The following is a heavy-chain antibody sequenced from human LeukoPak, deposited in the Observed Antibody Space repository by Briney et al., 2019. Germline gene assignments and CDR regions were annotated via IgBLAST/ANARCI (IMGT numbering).Heavy chain of an antibody. J-gene: IGHJ4*02. CDR2: IDPNIGTT. D-gene: IGHD3-22*01. CDR3: ARLLEHYYCAASCYYDDDY. Sequence: ASVKVSCKASGYTFTGFYMHWVRQAPGQGLELMGWIDPNIGTTKYSQKFQGRFTMTRDTSISEVYMELSRLRSDDTAVYYCARLLEHYYCAASCYYDDDYWGQGTPIIVSS. CDR1: GYTFTGFY. V-gene: IGHV1-2*02.